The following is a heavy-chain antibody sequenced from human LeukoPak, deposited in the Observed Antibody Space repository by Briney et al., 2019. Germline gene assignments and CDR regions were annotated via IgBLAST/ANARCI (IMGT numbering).Heavy chain of an antibody. CDR3: ARDDGYYFDY. V-gene: IGHV3-74*01. CDR2: IKGDGSYT. CDR1: GFTFSNYW. D-gene: IGHD6-25*01. Sequence: GGSLRLSCVASGFTFSNYWMHWVRQVPGKGLEWVSRIKGDGSYTSYADSVRGRFTISRDNAKNTLYLQMNSLRAEDTAVYYCARDDGYYFDYWGQGTLVTVSS. J-gene: IGHJ4*02.